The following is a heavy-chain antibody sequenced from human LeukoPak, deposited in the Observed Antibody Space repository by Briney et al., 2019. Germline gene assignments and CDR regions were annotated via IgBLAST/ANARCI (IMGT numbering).Heavy chain of an antibody. Sequence: GGSLRLSCAASGFAFSSYWMHWVRQAPGEGLVWVSHICSDGSGTTYGDSAKGRFTISRDNAKNTLYLQMNSLRAEDTAVYYCARGTAEAAVIDYWGQGILVTVSS. CDR1: GFAFSSYW. D-gene: IGHD6-13*01. CDR3: ARGTAEAAVIDY. V-gene: IGHV3-74*01. J-gene: IGHJ4*02. CDR2: ICSDGSGT.